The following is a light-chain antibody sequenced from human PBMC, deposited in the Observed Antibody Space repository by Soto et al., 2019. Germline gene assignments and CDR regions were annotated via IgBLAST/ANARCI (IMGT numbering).Light chain of an antibody. CDR2: GNI. Sequence: QAVVTQPPSVSGVPGQSITISCTGSSSNIGAGYDVHWYQQLPGTAPKLLMYGNINRPSGVPDRFSGSKSDTSASLAVTGLQAEDEADYYCQSYDSGLNNWLFGGGTKLTVL. CDR3: QSYDSGLNNWL. V-gene: IGLV1-40*01. CDR1: SSNIGAGYD. J-gene: IGLJ3*02.